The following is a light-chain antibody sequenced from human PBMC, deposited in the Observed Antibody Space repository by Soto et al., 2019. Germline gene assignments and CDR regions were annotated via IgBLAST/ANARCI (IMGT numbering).Light chain of an antibody. CDR2: SAS. J-gene: IGKJ5*01. Sequence: PGERATLSCRASRTVDGNYLAWYHQKPGQAPRLLIHSASTRAPGIPDRFSASGAGTDFTLTISRLEPEDFAVYYCQQYNNWAITFGQGTRLEIK. V-gene: IGKV3-20*01. CDR3: QQYNNWAIT. CDR1: RTVDGNY.